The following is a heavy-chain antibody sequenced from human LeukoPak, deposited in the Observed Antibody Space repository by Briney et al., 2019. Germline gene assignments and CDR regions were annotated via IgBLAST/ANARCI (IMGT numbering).Heavy chain of an antibody. D-gene: IGHD2-2*01. V-gene: IGHV3-11*01. CDR3: ARDGSRFCSSTSCYSGYYYYGMDV. CDR1: GFTFSDYY. J-gene: IGHJ6*02. CDR2: ISSCGSTI. Sequence: GGSLRLSCAASGFTFSDYYMSWIRQAPGKGLEWVSYISSCGSTIHYADSVKGRFTISRDNAKNSLYLQMNSLRAEDTAVYYCARDGSRFCSSTSCYSGYYYYGMDVWGQGTTVTVSS.